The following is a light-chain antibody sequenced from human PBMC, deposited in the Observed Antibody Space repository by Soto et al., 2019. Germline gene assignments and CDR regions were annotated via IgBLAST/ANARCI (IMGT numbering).Light chain of an antibody. J-gene: IGKJ5*01. CDR2: GAS. CDR3: QQYGSSPIT. CDR1: QSVTSRS. V-gene: IGKV3-20*01. Sequence: EIVLTQSPGTLSLSPGERATLSCRASQSVTSRSLAWYQQKPGQAPRLLIYGASTRATGIPDRFSGSGSGTAFTLTISRLETEDFAVYYCQQYGSSPITFGQGTRLEIK.